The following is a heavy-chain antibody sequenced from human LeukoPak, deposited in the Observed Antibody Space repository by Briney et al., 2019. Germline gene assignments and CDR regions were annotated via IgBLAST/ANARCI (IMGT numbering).Heavy chain of an antibody. J-gene: IGHJ3*02. V-gene: IGHV5-51*01. Sequence: GESLKISCKGSGYSFTSYWIGWVRQMPGKGLELIWIIYPGDSDTRYSPSFQGQVTISADKSISTAYLQWSSLKASDTAMYYCARLNSGYSRGRGAFDIWGQGTMVTDSS. D-gene: IGHD6-19*01. CDR3: ARLNSGYSRGRGAFDI. CDR2: IYPGDSDT. CDR1: GYSFTSYW.